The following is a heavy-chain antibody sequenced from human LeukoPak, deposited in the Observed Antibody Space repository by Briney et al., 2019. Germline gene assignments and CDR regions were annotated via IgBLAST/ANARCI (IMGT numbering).Heavy chain of an antibody. CDR2: ISAYNGNT. CDR1: GYTFTSYG. J-gene: IGHJ6*02. D-gene: IGHD3-10*01. CDR3: ARDRGGSGSYSNPHYYYYYGMDV. Sequence: ASVKVSCKASGYTFTSYGISWVRQAPGQGLEWMGWISAYNGNTNYAQKLQGRVTMTTDTSTSTAYMELRSLRSDDTAVYYCARDRGGSGSYSNPHYYYYYGMDVWGQGTTVTVSS. V-gene: IGHV1-18*01.